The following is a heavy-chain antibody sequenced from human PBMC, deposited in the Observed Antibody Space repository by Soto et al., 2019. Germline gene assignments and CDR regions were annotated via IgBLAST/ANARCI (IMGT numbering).Heavy chain of an antibody. CDR1: GGSISSYY. CDR2: IYYSGST. D-gene: IGHD6-13*01. Sequence: SETLSLTCTVSGGSISSYYWSWIRQPPGKGLEWIGYIYYSGSTNYNPSLKSRVTISVDKSKNQFSLKLSSVTAADTAVYYCARSVGYSSSWEFDYWGQGTLVTVSS. J-gene: IGHJ4*02. V-gene: IGHV4-59*12. CDR3: ARSVGYSSSWEFDY.